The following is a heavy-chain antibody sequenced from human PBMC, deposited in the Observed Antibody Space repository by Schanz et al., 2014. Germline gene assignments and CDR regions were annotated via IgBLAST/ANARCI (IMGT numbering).Heavy chain of an antibody. J-gene: IGHJ6*02. CDR3: ARAQGVIRLYYGVDV. Sequence: EVQLVESGGGLVQPGGSLRLSCAASGFTVSSNYMSWVRQAPGKGLEWVSITYSGGSTYYADSVKGRSTISRDNSKNTLYLQMNSLRSDDAAVYYCARAQGVIRLYYGVDVWGQGTTVTVSS. CDR2: TYSGGST. D-gene: IGHD3-10*01. V-gene: IGHV3-66*01. CDR1: GFTVSSNY.